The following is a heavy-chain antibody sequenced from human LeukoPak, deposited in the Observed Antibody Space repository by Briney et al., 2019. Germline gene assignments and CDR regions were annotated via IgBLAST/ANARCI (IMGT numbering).Heavy chain of an antibody. Sequence: SETLSLTCTVSGGSISSSSYYWGWIRQPPGKGLEWIGSIFYIGSTYYNPSLKSRVTISEDTSKNQISLKMTSVTAADTAMYYCARHSRASGSCLDYWGQGSLATVSA. V-gene: IGHV4-39*01. CDR3: ARHSRASGSCLDY. J-gene: IGHJ4*02. CDR1: GGSISSSSYY. D-gene: IGHD1-26*01. CDR2: IFYIGST.